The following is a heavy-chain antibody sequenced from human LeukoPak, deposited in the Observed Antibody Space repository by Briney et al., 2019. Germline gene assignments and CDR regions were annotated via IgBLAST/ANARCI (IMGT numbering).Heavy chain of an antibody. CDR1: GYSISSGYY. V-gene: IGHV4-38-2*01. Sequence: PSETLSLTCAVSGYSISSGYYWGWIRPPPGKGLEWMGSIYHSGSTYYNPSLKSRVTISVDTSKNQFSLKLSSVTAADTAVYYCARPGVGYWGQGTLVTVSS. CDR2: IYHSGST. CDR3: ARPGVGY. D-gene: IGHD3-3*01. J-gene: IGHJ4*02.